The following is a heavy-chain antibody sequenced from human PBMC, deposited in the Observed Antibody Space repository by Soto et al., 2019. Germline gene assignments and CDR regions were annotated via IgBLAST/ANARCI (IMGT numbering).Heavy chain of an antibody. CDR3: ASNQDFYDSSGYYY. D-gene: IGHD3-22*01. CDR2: IYHSGST. V-gene: IGHV4-34*01. CDR1: GGSFSGYY. J-gene: IGHJ4*02. Sequence: SETLSLTCAVYGGSFSGYYWSWVRQPPGKGLEWIGEIYHSGSTNYNPSLKSRVTISMDKSKNQFSLKLNSVTAADTAVYYCASNQDFYDSSGYYYWGQGTLVTVS.